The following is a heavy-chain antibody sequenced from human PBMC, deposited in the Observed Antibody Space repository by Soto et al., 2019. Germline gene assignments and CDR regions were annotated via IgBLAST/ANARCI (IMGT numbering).Heavy chain of an antibody. D-gene: IGHD1-26*01. Sequence: AASGFTFRSYGMHWVRQAPGKGLEWVAVIWHDGKNKYYADSVKGRFTISRDNSKNTLYLQMNSLRAEDTAVYYCARGNSGSSALLDYWGQGSLVTVSS. V-gene: IGHV3-33*01. CDR3: ARGNSGSSALLDY. J-gene: IGHJ4*02. CDR2: IWHDGKNK. CDR1: GFTFRSYG.